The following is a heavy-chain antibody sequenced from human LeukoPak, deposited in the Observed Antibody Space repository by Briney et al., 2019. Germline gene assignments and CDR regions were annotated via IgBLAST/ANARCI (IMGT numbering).Heavy chain of an antibody. Sequence: PGGSLRLSCAASGFTFSSYAMSWVRQAPGKGLEWVSAISGSGGSTYYADSVKGRFTISRDNSKNTLYLQMNSLRAEDTAVYYCAREPHHDSWTGFYIGWFDPWGQGTLVTVSS. CDR3: AREPHHDSWTGFYIGWFDP. CDR2: ISGSGGST. D-gene: IGHD3/OR15-3a*01. V-gene: IGHV3-23*01. J-gene: IGHJ5*02. CDR1: GFTFSSYA.